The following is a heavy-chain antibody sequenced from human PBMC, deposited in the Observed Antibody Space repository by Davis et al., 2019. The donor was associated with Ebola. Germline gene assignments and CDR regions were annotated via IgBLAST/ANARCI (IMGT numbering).Heavy chain of an antibody. V-gene: IGHV4-39*01. CDR3: ARHEAYSDTLYGMDG. J-gene: IGHJ6*01. CDR1: GDGSLSSSNDY. CDR2: MYYSGSA. D-gene: IGHD6-13*01. Sequence: GSLRLSCTVSGDGSLSSSNDYWGWIRQSPGKGLEWIGSMYYSGSAFYNPSLKSRVTISLDTSKNQFSLKLNSVTAADTAVYYCARHEAYSDTLYGMDGWGQGTTITVSS.